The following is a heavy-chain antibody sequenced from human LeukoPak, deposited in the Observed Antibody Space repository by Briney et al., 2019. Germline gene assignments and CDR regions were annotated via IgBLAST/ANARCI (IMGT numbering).Heavy chain of an antibody. J-gene: IGHJ4*02. Sequence: PSETLSLTCTVAGYSISTGYYWGWIRQPPGKGLEWIESIYHGGSTYYNPSLKSRVTISVDTSKNQFSLKLSSVTAADTAVYYCARVWDSTGFDYWGQGTLVTASS. CDR1: GYSISTGYY. V-gene: IGHV4-38-2*02. CDR3: ARVWDSTGFDY. D-gene: IGHD3-22*01. CDR2: IYHGGST.